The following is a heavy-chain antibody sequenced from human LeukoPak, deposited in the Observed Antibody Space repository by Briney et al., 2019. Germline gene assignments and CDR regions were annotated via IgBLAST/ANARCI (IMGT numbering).Heavy chain of an antibody. CDR2: ISGSGGTT. V-gene: IGHV3-23*01. J-gene: IGHJ4*02. CDR1: GFTFSSYA. D-gene: IGHD3-22*01. CDR3: AKKYDSSGYYPLFFDY. Sequence: GGSLRLPCAASGFTFSSYAISWVRQAPGKGLEWVSGISGSGGTTYHADSVKGRFTISRDNSKNTLYLQMNSLRAEDTAVYYCAKKYDSSGYYPLFFDYWGQGTLVTVSS.